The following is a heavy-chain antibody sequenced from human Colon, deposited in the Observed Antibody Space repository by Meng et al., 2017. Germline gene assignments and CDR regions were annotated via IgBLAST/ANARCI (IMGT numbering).Heavy chain of an antibody. V-gene: IGHV4-61*01. Sequence: VQRQGPVPGLVRPSEPLSLTCTVSGGSVISNSYYWSWIRQPPGKGLEWIGFIYYSGSTNYNPSLKSRVTISVDTSKNQFSLKVSSVTAADTAVYYCARDSGYDKNWFDPWGQGTLVTVSS. J-gene: IGHJ5*02. D-gene: IGHD5-12*01. CDR2: IYYSGST. CDR3: ARDSGYDKNWFDP. CDR1: GGSVISNSYY.